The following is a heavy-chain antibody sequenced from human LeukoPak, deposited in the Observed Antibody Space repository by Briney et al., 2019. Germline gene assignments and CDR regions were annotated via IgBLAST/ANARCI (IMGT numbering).Heavy chain of an antibody. J-gene: IGHJ4*02. CDR3: ARDRPAKYYDIPLDY. CDR2: INSDGSST. V-gene: IGHV3-74*01. CDR1: GFTFSSYA. D-gene: IGHD3-9*01. Sequence: PGGSLRLSCAASGFTFSSYAMHWVRQAPGKGLVWVSRINSDGSSTSYADSVKGRFTISRDNAKNTLYLQMNSLRAEDTAVYYCARDRPAKYYDIPLDYWGQGTLVTVSS.